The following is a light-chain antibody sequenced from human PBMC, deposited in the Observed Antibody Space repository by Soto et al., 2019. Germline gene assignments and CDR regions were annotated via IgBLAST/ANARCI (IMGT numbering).Light chain of an antibody. CDR2: GAS. CDR1: QSIDSD. V-gene: IGKV3-15*01. CDR3: QQYSHWRT. J-gene: IGKJ1*01. Sequence: EIMMTQSPANVSVFPGVRATLSCRASQSIDSDLAWYQQKPGHVPRLLIYGASTRATGVPARFSGSGSGTEFTLTIISLQSDDFAVYYCQQYSHWRTFGPGTKVEIK.